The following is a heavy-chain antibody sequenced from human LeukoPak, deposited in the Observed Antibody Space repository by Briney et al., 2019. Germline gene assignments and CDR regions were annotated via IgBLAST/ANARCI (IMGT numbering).Heavy chain of an antibody. V-gene: IGHV3-48*03. D-gene: IGHD3-16*01. CDR2: ISGSGNFI. CDR3: ARYDASADDY. J-gene: IGHJ4*02. Sequence: GGSLRLSCATSGFTFSSYEMNWVRQAPGKGLEWVSYISGSGNFIYYADSVKGRFTISRDNAKNSLYLQMNSLRVEDTAIYYCARYDASADDYWGQGTLVTVSS. CDR1: GFTFSSYE.